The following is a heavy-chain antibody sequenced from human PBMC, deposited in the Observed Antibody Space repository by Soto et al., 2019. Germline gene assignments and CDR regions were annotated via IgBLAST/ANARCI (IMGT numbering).Heavy chain of an antibody. CDR3: ARGGVSTRTFDY. Sequence: PGESLKISCKGSGYNFAVYWIAWVRQMPGKGLELMGIIYPSDSDTRYRPSFQGQVTISADKSISSAYLQCSSLRASDTAMYYCARGGVSTRTFDYWGQGTLVTVSS. V-gene: IGHV5-51*01. J-gene: IGHJ4*02. D-gene: IGHD3-3*01. CDR2: IYPSDSDT. CDR1: GYNFAVYW.